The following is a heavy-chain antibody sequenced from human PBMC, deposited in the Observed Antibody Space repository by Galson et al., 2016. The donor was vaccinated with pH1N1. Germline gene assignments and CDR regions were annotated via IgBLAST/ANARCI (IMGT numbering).Heavy chain of an antibody. J-gene: IGHJ4*02. Sequence: SVKVSCKASGYTFTTYGIHWVRQAPGQRLQWMGWINCCNGDTRYAERFQGRVTISRDTSTTTVYMDLTSLRPEDTAVFYCVKGGDFDQWGQGTLVTVSS. V-gene: IGHV1-3*01. CDR1: GYTFTTYG. CDR3: VKGGDFDQ. D-gene: IGHD2-21*01. CDR2: INCCNGDT.